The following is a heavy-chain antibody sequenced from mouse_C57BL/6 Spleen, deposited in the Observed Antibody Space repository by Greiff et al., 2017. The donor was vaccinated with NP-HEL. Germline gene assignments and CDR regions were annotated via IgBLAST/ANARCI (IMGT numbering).Heavy chain of an antibody. J-gene: IGHJ2*01. CDR1: GFTFSSYA. V-gene: IGHV5-4*01. CDR2: ISDGGSYT. Sequence: EVQLVESGGGLVKPGGSLKLSCAASGFTFSSYAMSWVRQTPEKRLEWVATISDGGSYTYYPDNVKGRFTISRDNAKNNLYLQMSHLKSEDTAMYYCARDGLLRIFFDYWGQGTTLTVSS. CDR3: ARDGLLRIFFDY. D-gene: IGHD1-1*01.